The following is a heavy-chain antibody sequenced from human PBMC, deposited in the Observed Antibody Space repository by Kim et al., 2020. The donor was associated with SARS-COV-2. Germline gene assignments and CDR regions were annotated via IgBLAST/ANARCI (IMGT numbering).Heavy chain of an antibody. CDR3: ARAPSDSLYYYGMDV. Sequence: EQTFQCRATITADKSTSTAYMELSSLRSEDTAVYYCARAPSDSLYYYGMDVWGQGTTVTVSS. J-gene: IGHJ6*02. D-gene: IGHD2-21*01. V-gene: IGHV1-69*02.